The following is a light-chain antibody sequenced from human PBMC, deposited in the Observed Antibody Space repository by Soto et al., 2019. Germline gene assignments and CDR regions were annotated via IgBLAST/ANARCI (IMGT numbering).Light chain of an antibody. CDR3: LLDFRYFWA. J-gene: IGKJ1*01. CDR2: AAS. V-gene: IGKV1-6*02. Sequence: IQMTQSPSSLSAFVGDRVTITCRASQAIRTALGWYQQKPGKVPKLLIYAASILQSGVPSRFSGSGSGTDFTLTISSLQPEDFATYYCLLDFRYFWAFGQGTKVDI. CDR1: QAIRTA.